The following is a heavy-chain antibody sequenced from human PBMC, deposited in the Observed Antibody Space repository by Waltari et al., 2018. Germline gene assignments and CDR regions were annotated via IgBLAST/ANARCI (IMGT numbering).Heavy chain of an antibody. CDR2: INPNMGGT. J-gene: IGHJ4*02. Sequence: QVQLVQSGAEVKKPGASVKVSCKASGYTFTGYYMHWVRQAPGQGLEVMGRINPNMGGTNYVQKFKGRVTKPRDTSISTAYMELSRLRSDDTAVYYCARWNRARDFDYWGQGTLVTVSS. D-gene: IGHD1-1*01. CDR1: GYTFTGYY. V-gene: IGHV1-2*06. CDR3: ARWNRARDFDY.